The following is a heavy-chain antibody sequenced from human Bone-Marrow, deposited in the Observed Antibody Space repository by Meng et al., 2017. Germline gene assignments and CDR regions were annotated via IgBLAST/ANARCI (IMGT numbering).Heavy chain of an antibody. D-gene: IGHD6-13*01. Sequence: SVKVSCKASGGTFSSYTISWVRQAPGQGLEWMGRIIPILGIANYAQKFQGRVTITADKSTSTAYMELRSLRSDDTAVYYCARGRYSSSWYEPPHYYYYGMDVWGQGTTVTVSS. CDR2: IIPILGIA. V-gene: IGHV1-69*02. CDR3: ARGRYSSSWYEPPHYYYYGMDV. CDR1: GGTFSSYT. J-gene: IGHJ6*02.